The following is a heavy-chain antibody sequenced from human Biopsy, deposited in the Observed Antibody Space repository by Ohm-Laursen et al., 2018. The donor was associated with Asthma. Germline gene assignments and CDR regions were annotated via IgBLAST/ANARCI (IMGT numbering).Heavy chain of an antibody. J-gene: IGHJ6*02. CDR2: IYYRGST. V-gene: IGHV4-31*03. D-gene: IGHD3-9*01. CDR3: ARVPHYDILTGFTLRYYYGMDV. CDR1: GGSISSGGYY. Sequence: TLSLTCSVSGGSISSGGYYWRWIRQHPGKGLEWIGYIYYRGSTYYNPSLKSRVTISVDTSKNQFSLKLSSVTAADTAVYYCARVPHYDILTGFTLRYYYGMDVWGQGTTVTVSS.